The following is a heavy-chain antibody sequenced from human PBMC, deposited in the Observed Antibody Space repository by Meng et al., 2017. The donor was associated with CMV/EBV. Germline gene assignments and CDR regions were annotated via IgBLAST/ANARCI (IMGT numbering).Heavy chain of an antibody. Sequence: GGSLRLSCTTSGFTFATYAMSWVRQTPGKGLEWVGFIRSKVYGGTADYAASVKGRFSVSRDDSKRIAYLQMNSLRAEDTAVYYCARDMVVPATASYYFDYWGQGTLVTVSS. V-gene: IGHV3-49*04. D-gene: IGHD2-2*01. J-gene: IGHJ4*02. CDR2: IRSKVYGGTA. CDR1: GFTFATYA. CDR3: ARDMVVPATASYYFDY.